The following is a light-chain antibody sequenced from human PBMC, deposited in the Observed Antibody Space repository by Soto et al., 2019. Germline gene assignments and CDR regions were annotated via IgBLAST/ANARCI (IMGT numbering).Light chain of an antibody. CDR3: QQYGSSPPLS. CDR1: QSVSSYY. Sequence: EIVLTQSPGTLSLSPGARATLSCRASQSVSSYYLAWYQQKPGQPPRLLIYGASSRATGIPDRFSGSGSGTDFTITISRLEPEDFAVYYCQQYGSSPPLSFGGGTKVEIK. V-gene: IGKV3-20*01. CDR2: GAS. J-gene: IGKJ4*01.